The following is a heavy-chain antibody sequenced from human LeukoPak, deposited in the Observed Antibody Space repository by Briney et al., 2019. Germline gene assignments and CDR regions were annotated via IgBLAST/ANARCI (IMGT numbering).Heavy chain of an antibody. D-gene: IGHD6-13*01. CDR3: ATKQLQDAFDI. CDR1: GFTFSSYW. V-gene: IGHV3-74*01. Sequence: PGGSLRLSCAASGFTFSSYWMHWVRQAPGKGLVWVSRINSDGSSTSYADSVKGRLTISRDNAKNTLYLQMNSLRAEDTAVYYCATKQLQDAFDIWGQGTMVTVSS. CDR2: INSDGSST. J-gene: IGHJ3*02.